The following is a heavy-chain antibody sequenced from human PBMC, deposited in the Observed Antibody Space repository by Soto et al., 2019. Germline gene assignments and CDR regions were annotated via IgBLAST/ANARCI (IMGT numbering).Heavy chain of an antibody. J-gene: IGHJ4*02. CDR1: GYTFTSYA. CDR2: INAGNGNT. CDR3: ARDHRYSSGWYALLPAPYFDY. D-gene: IGHD6-19*01. V-gene: IGHV1-3*01. Sequence: GASVKVSCKASGYTFTSYAMHWVRQAPGQRLEWMGWINAGNGNTKYSQRLQGRVTMTTDTSTSTAYMELRSLRSDDTAVYYCARDHRYSSGWYALLPAPYFDYWGQGTLVTVSS.